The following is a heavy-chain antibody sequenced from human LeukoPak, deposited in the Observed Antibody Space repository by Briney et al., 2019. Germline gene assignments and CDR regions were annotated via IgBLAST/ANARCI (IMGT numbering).Heavy chain of an antibody. J-gene: IGHJ4*02. CDR2: ISAYNGHT. CDR3: ARTGIDYGDYGLLDY. CDR1: GYTFTKYG. Sequence: GASVMVSCKASGYTFTKYGITWVRQARGQGPEWVGWISAYNGHTESAQKFQGRVTMTTDTSTNTAYMELRSLRSDDTAVYYCARTGIDYGDYGLLDYWGQGSLVTVSS. D-gene: IGHD4-17*01. V-gene: IGHV1-18*01.